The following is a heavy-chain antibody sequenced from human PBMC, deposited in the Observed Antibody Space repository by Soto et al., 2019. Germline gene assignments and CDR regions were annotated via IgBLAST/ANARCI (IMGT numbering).Heavy chain of an antibody. CDR2: ISWNSGSI. Sequence: SLRLSCAASGFTFDDYAMHWVRQAPGKGLEWVSGISWNSGSIGYADSVKGRFTISRDNAKNSPYLQMNSLRAEDTALYYCAKENYDILTGYYPARGNWFDPWGQGTLVTVSS. CDR1: GFTFDDYA. J-gene: IGHJ5*02. V-gene: IGHV3-9*01. CDR3: AKENYDILTGYYPARGNWFDP. D-gene: IGHD3-9*01.